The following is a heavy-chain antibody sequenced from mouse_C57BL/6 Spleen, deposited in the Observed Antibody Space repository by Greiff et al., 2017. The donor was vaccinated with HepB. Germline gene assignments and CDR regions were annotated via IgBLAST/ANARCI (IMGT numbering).Heavy chain of an antibody. CDR1: GFNIKDDY. V-gene: IGHV14-4*01. J-gene: IGHJ2*01. CDR3: TYNYFDY. Sequence: VHVKQSGAELVRPGASVKLSCTASGFNIKDDYMHWVKQRPEQGLEWIGWIDPENGDTEYASKFQGKATITADTSSNTAYLQLSSLTSEDTAVYYCTYNYFDYWGQGTTLTVSS. CDR2: IDPENGDT. D-gene: IGHD2-12*01.